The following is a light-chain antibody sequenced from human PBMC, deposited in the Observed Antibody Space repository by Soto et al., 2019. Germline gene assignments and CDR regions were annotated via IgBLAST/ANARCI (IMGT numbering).Light chain of an antibody. CDR1: QSVSSSY. CDR3: QQYGSSPPT. J-gene: IGKJ1*01. V-gene: IGKV3-20*01. Sequence: EIVLTQSQRSLSLSPGERATVSCRASQSVSSSYLAWYQQRPGQAPRLLIYGASSRATGFPDRFSGSGSGTDITLTISRLEPEDFAVYYGQQYGSSPPTFGQGTKVEIK. CDR2: GAS.